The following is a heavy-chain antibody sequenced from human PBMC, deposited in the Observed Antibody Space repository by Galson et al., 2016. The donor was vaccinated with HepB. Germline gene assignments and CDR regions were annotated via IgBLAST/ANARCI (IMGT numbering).Heavy chain of an antibody. V-gene: IGHV3-49*03. D-gene: IGHD2-2*01. CDR3: SRGGGFRCNSAGCYLAHHSYFDC. CDR2: IRSKVYGGTA. Sequence: SLRLSCAASGFIFGDYAVNWFRRAPGKGLEWVGFIRSKVYGGTAEYAASVKGRFTISRDDSANSAYLQMSSLKTEDTALYYCSRGGGFRCNSAGCYLAHHSYFDCWGQGTLVTVSS. CDR1: GFIFGDYA. J-gene: IGHJ4*02.